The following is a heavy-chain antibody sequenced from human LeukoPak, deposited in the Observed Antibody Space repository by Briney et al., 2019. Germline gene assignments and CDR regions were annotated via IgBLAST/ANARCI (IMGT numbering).Heavy chain of an antibody. V-gene: IGHV3-23*01. D-gene: IGHD3-22*01. CDR3: AKGEYYDSSAIFDY. J-gene: IGHJ4*02. CDR1: GFTFSNYA. Sequence: PGGSLILSCAASGFTFSNYAMSWVRQAPGRGPEWVSTISSRGDSTYDADSVKGRFTISRDNSKNTLYLQMNSLRAEDTAVYYCAKGEYYDSSAIFDYWGQGTLVTVSS. CDR2: ISSRGDST.